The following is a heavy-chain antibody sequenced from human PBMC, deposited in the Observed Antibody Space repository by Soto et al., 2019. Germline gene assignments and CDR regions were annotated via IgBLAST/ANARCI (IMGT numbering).Heavy chain of an antibody. CDR2: MNPNSGNT. CDR3: ARGVNWVGATTGSSYYYYGMDV. Sequence: GASVKVSCKASGYTFTSYDINCVRQATGQGLDWMGLMNPNSGNTGYAQKFQGRVTMTRNTSISTAYMELSSLRSEDTAVYYCARGVNWVGATTGSSYYYYGMDVWGQGTTVTVSS. V-gene: IGHV1-8*01. D-gene: IGHD1-26*01. CDR1: GYTFTSYD. J-gene: IGHJ6*02.